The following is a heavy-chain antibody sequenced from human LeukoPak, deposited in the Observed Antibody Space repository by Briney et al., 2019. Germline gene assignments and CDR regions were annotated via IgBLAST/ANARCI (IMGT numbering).Heavy chain of an antibody. CDR3: ARGRITIFGVVIIHPHFDY. V-gene: IGHV4-34*01. Sequence: SETLSLTCAVYGGSFSGYYWSWIRQPPGKGLEWIGEINHSGSTNYNPSLKSRVTISVDTSKNQFPLKLSSVTAADTAVYYCARGRITIFGVVIIHPHFDYWGQGTLVTVSS. J-gene: IGHJ4*02. D-gene: IGHD3-3*01. CDR1: GGSFSGYY. CDR2: INHSGST.